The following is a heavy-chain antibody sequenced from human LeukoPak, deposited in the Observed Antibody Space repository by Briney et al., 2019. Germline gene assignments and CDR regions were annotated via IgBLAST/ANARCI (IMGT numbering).Heavy chain of an antibody. CDR1: GGSISGYY. D-gene: IGHD1-26*01. CDR2: IYYSGGT. Sequence: SETLSLTCTVSGGSISGYYWSWIRQPPGKGLEWIGSIYYSGGTYYNPSLKSRVTISVDTSKNQFSLRLSSVTAADTAVYYCARHQYGGSYSDFFDYWGQGTLVTVSS. J-gene: IGHJ4*02. CDR3: ARHQYGGSYSDFFDY. V-gene: IGHV4-59*05.